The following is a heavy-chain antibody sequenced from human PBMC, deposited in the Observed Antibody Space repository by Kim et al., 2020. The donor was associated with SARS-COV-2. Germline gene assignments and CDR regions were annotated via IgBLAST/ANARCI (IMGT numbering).Heavy chain of an antibody. Sequence: ASVKVSCKASGYSLTNNVVNWVRQAPGQGLEWMGWITAYNYNTIYAEKFRGRVTMTTDISTSTAHMELRSLSPDDTAIYYCARGQQYYGSGALDSWGQGT. CDR1: GYSLTNNV. CDR3: ARGQQYYGSGALDS. J-gene: IGHJ4*02. V-gene: IGHV1-18*01. CDR2: ITAYNYNT. D-gene: IGHD3-10*01.